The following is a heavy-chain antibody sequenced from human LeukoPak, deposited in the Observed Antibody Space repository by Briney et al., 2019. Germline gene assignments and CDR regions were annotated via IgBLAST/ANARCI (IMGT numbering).Heavy chain of an antibody. V-gene: IGHV4-61*08. CDR1: GGSISGGGYY. CDR3: ARIREANYYGSGSLFDY. Sequence: SETLSLTCTVSGGSISGGGYYWSWIRQPPGKGLEWIGYIYYSGSTNYNPSLKSRVTISVDTSKNRFSLKLSSVTAADTAVYYCARIREANYYGSGSLFDYWGQGTLVTVSS. J-gene: IGHJ4*02. D-gene: IGHD3-10*01. CDR2: IYYSGST.